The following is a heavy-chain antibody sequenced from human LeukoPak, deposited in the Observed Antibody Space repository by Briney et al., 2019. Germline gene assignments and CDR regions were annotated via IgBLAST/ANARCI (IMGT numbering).Heavy chain of an antibody. CDR3: ARGEGCSSTSCYFDY. V-gene: IGHV4-4*07. CDR1: SGSISSYY. CDR2: IYTSGST. D-gene: IGHD2-2*01. J-gene: IGHJ4*02. Sequence: SETLSLTCTVSSGSISSYYWSWIRQPAGKGLEWIGRIYTSGSTNYNPSLKSRVTMSIDTSKNQFSLKLSSVTAADTAVYYCARGEGCSSTSCYFDYWGQGTLVTVSS.